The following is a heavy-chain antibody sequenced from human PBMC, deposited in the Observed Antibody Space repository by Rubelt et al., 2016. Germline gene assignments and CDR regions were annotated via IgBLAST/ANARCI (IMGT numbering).Heavy chain of an antibody. Sequence: SYAMSWVRQAPGKGLEWVAAISGSGGSTYYADSVKGRFTISRDNSKNTLYLQMNSLRAEDTAVYYCARESTSSGPTRDWGQGTLVTVSS. J-gene: IGHJ4*02. V-gene: IGHV3-23*01. CDR1: SYA. CDR2: ISGSGGST. D-gene: IGHD6-19*01. CDR3: ARESTSSGPTRD.